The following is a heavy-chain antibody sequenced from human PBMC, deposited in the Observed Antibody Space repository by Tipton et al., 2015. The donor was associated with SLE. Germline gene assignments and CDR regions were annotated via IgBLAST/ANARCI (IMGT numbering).Heavy chain of an antibody. CDR1: GFTFSSYS. J-gene: IGHJ5*02. D-gene: IGHD6-25*01. V-gene: IGHV4-34*01. Sequence: LRLSCAASGFTFSSYSMSWIRQPPGKGLEWIGEINHSGSTNYNPSLKSRVTISVDTSKKQFSLKVSSVTAADTAVYYCARAQRLVRWFDPWGQGTLVTVSS. CDR3: ARAQRLVRWFDP. CDR2: INHSGST.